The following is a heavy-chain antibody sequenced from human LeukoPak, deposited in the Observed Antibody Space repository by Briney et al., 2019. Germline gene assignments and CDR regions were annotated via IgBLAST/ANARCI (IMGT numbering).Heavy chain of an antibody. V-gene: IGHV3-33*08. Sequence: GGSLRLSCAASGLTFSSYGMHWVRQAPGKGLEWVALIWYDGSNKYYTDSVKGRLTISRDNSKNTLYLQMNSLRAEDTAVYYCAREGPRGNSQFDYWGQGTLVTVSS. D-gene: IGHD2/OR15-2a*01. CDR1: GLTFSSYG. CDR3: AREGPRGNSQFDY. J-gene: IGHJ4*02. CDR2: IWYDGSNK.